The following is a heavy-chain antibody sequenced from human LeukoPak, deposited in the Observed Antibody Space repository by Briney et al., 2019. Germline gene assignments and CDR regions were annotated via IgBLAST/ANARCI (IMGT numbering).Heavy chain of an antibody. CDR1: GFTFSDYY. Sequence: GGPLRLSCAASGFTFSDYYMSWIRQAPGKGLEWVSYISSSGSTIYYADSVEGRFTISRDDAKNSLYLQMNSLRAEDTAVYYCARAGLGIDYGDYVPLFDYWGQGTLVTVSS. CDR3: ARAGLGIDYGDYVPLFDY. V-gene: IGHV3-11*04. D-gene: IGHD4-17*01. J-gene: IGHJ4*02. CDR2: ISSSGSTI.